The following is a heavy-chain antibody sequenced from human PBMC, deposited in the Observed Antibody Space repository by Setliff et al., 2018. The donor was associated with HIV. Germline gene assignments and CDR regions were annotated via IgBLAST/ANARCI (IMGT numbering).Heavy chain of an antibody. Sequence: GESLKISCKGSGYSFISYWIGWVCQMPGKGLEWMGVIYPGDSDTRYNPSFQGQVAISADKSISTAYLQWSSLKASDTAMYYCARLSVVTATRIYYFDYWGQGTLVTVSS. CDR3: ARLSVVTATRIYYFDY. J-gene: IGHJ4*02. CDR2: IYPGDSDT. CDR1: GYSFISYW. D-gene: IGHD2-21*02. V-gene: IGHV5-51*01.